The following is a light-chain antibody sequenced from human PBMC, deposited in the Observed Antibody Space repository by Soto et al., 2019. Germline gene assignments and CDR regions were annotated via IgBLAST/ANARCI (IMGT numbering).Light chain of an antibody. V-gene: IGLV1-51*02. CDR1: SSNIGNNY. CDR3: GTWDSSLSAGQV. CDR2: ENN. Sequence: QSVLTQPPSVSAAPGQTVTISCSGSSSNIGNNYVSWYQQLPGTAPKLLIYENNKRPSGIPDLFSGSKSGTSATLGITGLQTGDEADYYCGTWDSSLSAGQVFGGGTKLTVL. J-gene: IGLJ2*01.